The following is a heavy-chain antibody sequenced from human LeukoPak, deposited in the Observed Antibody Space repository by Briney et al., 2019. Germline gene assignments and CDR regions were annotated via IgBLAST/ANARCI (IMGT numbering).Heavy chain of an antibody. CDR1: AFTFRTYS. J-gene: IGHJ4*02. CDR3: AGGSDFVWGSYRPYFDY. Sequence: KSGGSLRLSCVASAFTFRTYSMHWVRQAPGKGLEWVSSISGSTSYIYYADSVRGRFTISRDNAKNSLNLQMNSLRAEDTAVYYCAGGSDFVWGSYRPYFDYWGQGTLVTVSS. D-gene: IGHD3-16*02. V-gene: IGHV3-21*01. CDR2: ISGSTSYI.